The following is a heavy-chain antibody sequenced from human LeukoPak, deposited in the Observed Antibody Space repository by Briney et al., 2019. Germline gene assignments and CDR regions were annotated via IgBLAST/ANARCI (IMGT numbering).Heavy chain of an antibody. CDR2: IYTSGST. Sequence: MSSETLSLTCTVSGGSISSYYWSWIRQPAGKGLEWIGRIYTSGSTNYNPSLKSRVTMSVDTSKNQFSLKLSSVTAADTAVYYCARDGPVGWRDLFDYWGQGTLVTVSS. D-gene: IGHD6-19*01. CDR3: ARDGPVGWRDLFDY. V-gene: IGHV4-4*07. J-gene: IGHJ4*02. CDR1: GGSISSYY.